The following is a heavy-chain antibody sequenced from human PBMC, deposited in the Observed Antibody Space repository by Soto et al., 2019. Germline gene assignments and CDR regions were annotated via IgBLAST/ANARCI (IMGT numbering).Heavy chain of an antibody. J-gene: IGHJ2*01. CDR1: GGSISSGY. V-gene: IGHV4-59*01. D-gene: IGHD5-12*01. CDR2: ISNTGTT. CDR3: ARGTRSNSGYEPVWYFDL. Sequence: PSETLSLTCTVSGGSISSGYWSWLRQSPGEGLEWIGHISNTGTTNYSPSLKSRVFMSVDTSKTQISLKVSSVNAADTAVYYCARGTRSNSGYEPVWYFDLWGRGTLVTVSS.